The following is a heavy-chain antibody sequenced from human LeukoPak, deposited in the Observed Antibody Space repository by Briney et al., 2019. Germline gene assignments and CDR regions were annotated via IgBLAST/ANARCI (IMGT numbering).Heavy chain of an antibody. V-gene: IGHV4-59*01. CDR1: GGSISSYY. CDR3: ARVDITMVRGVTTFDP. J-gene: IGHJ5*02. Sequence: SETLSLTCTVSGGSISSYYWSWIRQPPGKGLEWIGNIYYSGSTNYNPSLKSRVTISVDTSKNQFSLKLSSVTAADTAVYYCARVDITMVRGVTTFDPWGQGTLVTVSS. D-gene: IGHD3-10*01. CDR2: IYYSGST.